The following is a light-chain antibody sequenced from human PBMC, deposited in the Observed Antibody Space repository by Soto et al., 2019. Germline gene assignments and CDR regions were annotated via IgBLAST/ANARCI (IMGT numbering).Light chain of an antibody. Sequence: DIQLTKSQSFVSASVGDSATITGRASQGSSSYVAWYPQKPGKAPNLLIYDASTLERGVPSRFSGTGSGTEFTLTIVRLQPDDFATYYCEQYHTSSITFGPGTRLEI. CDR3: EQYHTSSIT. J-gene: IGKJ5*01. CDR2: DAS. V-gene: IGKV1-9*01. CDR1: QGSSSY.